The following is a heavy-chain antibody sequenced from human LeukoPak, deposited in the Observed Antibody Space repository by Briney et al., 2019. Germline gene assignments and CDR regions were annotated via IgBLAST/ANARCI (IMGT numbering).Heavy chain of an antibody. D-gene: IGHD3-3*01. V-gene: IGHV4-34*01. CDR3: ARRGLRFLDGGFDY. CDR1: GGSFSGYY. Sequence: SETLSLTCAVYGGSFSGYYWSWIRQPPGKGLEWIGEINHSGSTNYNPSLKSRVTISVDTSKNQFSLKLSSVTAADTAVYYCARRGLRFLDGGFDYWGQGTLVSVSS. J-gene: IGHJ4*02. CDR2: INHSGST.